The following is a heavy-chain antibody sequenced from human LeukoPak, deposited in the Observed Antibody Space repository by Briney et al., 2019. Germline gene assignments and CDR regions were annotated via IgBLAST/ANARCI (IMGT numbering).Heavy chain of an antibody. CDR2: ISSSSDNT. V-gene: IGHV3-48*04. Sequence: HTGRSLRPSCPVYGFTFSSHSMSWVSHAPGKGLEWDSYISSSSDNTYYADSMTDRFTISRDNATNSLCMQMNRVRAERTAVSYGARNLIAVAPWSDYSGQGTLVTVSS. CDR1: GFTFSSHS. D-gene: IGHD6-19*01. J-gene: IGHJ4*02. CDR3: ARNLIAVAPWSDY.